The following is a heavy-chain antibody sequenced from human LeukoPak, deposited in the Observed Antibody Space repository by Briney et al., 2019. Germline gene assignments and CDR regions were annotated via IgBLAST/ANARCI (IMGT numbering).Heavy chain of an antibody. CDR2: ISSNGGST. CDR3: VKSKTTMVRGASGDY. J-gene: IGHJ4*02. CDR1: GFTFSSYA. D-gene: IGHD3-10*01. Sequence: PGGSLRLSCSASGFTFSSYAMHWVRQAPGKGLEYVSAISSNGGSTYYADSVKGRFTISRDNSKNTLYLQMSSLRAEDTAVYYCVKSKTTMVRGASGDYWGQGTLVTVSS. V-gene: IGHV3-64D*06.